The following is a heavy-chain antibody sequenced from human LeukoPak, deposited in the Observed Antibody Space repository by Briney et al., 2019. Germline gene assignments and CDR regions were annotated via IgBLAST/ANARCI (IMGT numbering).Heavy chain of an antibody. CDR3: ARGITGTTGIDY. V-gene: IGHV3-21*01. CDR2: ISSSSSYI. D-gene: IGHD1-7*01. J-gene: IGHJ4*02. CDR1: GFTFISYS. Sequence: GGSLRLSCAASGFTFISYSMNWVRHAPGKGLELVSSISSSSSYIYYADSVKGRFTISRDNAKNSLYLQMKSLRDQDTAVYCCARGITGTTGIDYWGQGTLVTVSP.